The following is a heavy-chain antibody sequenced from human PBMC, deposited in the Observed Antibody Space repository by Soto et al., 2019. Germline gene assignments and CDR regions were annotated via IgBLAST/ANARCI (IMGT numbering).Heavy chain of an antibody. D-gene: IGHD3-9*01. Sequence: GGSLRLSCAASGFTFSSYAMSWVRQAPGKGLEWVSAISGSGGSTYYADSVKGRFTISRDNSKNTLYLQMNSLRAEDTAVYYCAKDRRYDILTGYSNWFDPWGQGTLVTVPS. V-gene: IGHV3-23*01. CDR3: AKDRRYDILTGYSNWFDP. J-gene: IGHJ5*02. CDR2: ISGSGGST. CDR1: GFTFSSYA.